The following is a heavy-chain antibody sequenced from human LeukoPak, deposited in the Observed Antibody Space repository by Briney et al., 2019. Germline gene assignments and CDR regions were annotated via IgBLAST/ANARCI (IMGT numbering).Heavy chain of an antibody. D-gene: IGHD6-13*01. V-gene: IGHV3-48*04. Sequence: GGSLRLSCAASGFTFSRNSMNWVRQAPGEGLEWVSYSSASGTIFYADSVKGRFTISRDIAKNSLYLQMNSLRAEDTAVYYCARDLGGSSWSLRAFDIWGQGTMVTVSS. CDR1: GFTFSRNS. CDR2: SSASGTI. CDR3: ARDLGGSSWSLRAFDI. J-gene: IGHJ3*02.